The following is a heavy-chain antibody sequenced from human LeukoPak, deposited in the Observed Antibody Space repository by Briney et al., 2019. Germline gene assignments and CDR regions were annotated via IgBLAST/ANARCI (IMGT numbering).Heavy chain of an antibody. J-gene: IGHJ4*02. CDR2: IKPNSGGT. D-gene: IGHD3-10*01. CDR1: GYTFTGYY. Sequence: ASVKVSCTASGYTFTGYYMHWVRQAPGQGLEWMGWIKPNSGGTNYAQTLQGRVTMTRDTSISTAYMELSRLRSDDTAVYYCARSLLWFGESYYFDYWGQGTLVTVSS. V-gene: IGHV1-2*02. CDR3: ARSLLWFGESYYFDY.